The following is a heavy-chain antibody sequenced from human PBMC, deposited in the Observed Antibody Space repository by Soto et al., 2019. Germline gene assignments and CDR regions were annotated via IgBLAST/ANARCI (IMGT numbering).Heavy chain of an antibody. J-gene: IGHJ4*02. CDR3: ATRMTTAPY. CDR2: IYSSGDT. CDR1: GFAVSANY. D-gene: IGHD4-17*01. V-gene: IGHV3-66*01. Sequence: EAHLVGSGGGLVQPGGSLRLSCAASGFAVSANYLSWVRQAPGKVLEWVSLIYSSGDTDYADSVRGRFTISRDNSKYTLYLQMNSLKAEDTAVYYCATRMTTAPYWGQGALVNVSS.